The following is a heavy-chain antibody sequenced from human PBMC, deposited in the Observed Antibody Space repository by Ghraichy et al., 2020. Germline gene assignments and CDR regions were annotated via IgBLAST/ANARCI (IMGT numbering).Heavy chain of an antibody. CDR2: ISYDGSNK. V-gene: IGHV3-30*04. CDR1: GFTFSSYA. CDR3: ASSSSSSWYGYFQH. Sequence: GGSLRLSCAASGFTFSSYAMHWVRQAPGKGLEWVAVISYDGSNKYYADSVKGRFTISRDNSKNTLYLQMNSLRAEDTAVYYCASSSSSSWYGYFQHWGQGTLVTVSS. D-gene: IGHD6-13*01. J-gene: IGHJ1*01.